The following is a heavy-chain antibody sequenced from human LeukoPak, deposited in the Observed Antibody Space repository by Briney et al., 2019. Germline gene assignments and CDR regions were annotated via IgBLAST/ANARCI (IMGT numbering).Heavy chain of an antibody. Sequence: ASVKVSCTASGYTFTSYDINWVRQATGQGLEWMGWMNPNSGNTGYAQKFQGRVTMTRNTSISTAYMELSSLRSEDTAVYYCARDIAVAHYYFDYWGQGTLVTVSS. CDR2: MNPNSGNT. V-gene: IGHV1-8*01. D-gene: IGHD6-19*01. CDR3: ARDIAVAHYYFDY. J-gene: IGHJ4*02. CDR1: GYTFTSYD.